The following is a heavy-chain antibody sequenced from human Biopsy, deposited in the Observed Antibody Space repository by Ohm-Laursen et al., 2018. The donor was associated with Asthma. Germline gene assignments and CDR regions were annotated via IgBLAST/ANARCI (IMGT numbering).Heavy chain of an antibody. Sequence: SLSLSCAASGFTFVDYCMSWVRQVPGQGLEWVANIKHDGSEKNHVDSLKGRFTISRDNAKNLLFLQMNSLRAEDTAVYYCARTFHFWSPYHAEHYQLWGQGTLVTVSS. CDR1: GFTFVDYC. CDR2: IKHDGSEK. J-gene: IGHJ1*01. CDR3: ARTFHFWSPYHAEHYQL. V-gene: IGHV3-7*01. D-gene: IGHD3-3*02.